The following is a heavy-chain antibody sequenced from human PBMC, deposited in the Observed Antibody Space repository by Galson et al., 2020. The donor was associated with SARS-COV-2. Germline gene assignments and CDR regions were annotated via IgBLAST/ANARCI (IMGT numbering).Heavy chain of an antibody. D-gene: IGHD2-15*01. CDR1: GFTFNDYA. V-gene: IGHV3-9*01. J-gene: IGHJ6*02. Sequence: TGGSLRLSCAASGFTFNDYAMHWVRQAPEKGLEWVSGVNWNSASIAYADSVKGRFITSRDNAKNSLDLQMNNLRPEDTALYYCTKDMERWWQRSDYFAMDVWGQGTTVTVSS. CDR3: TKDMERWWQRSDYFAMDV. CDR2: VNWNSASI.